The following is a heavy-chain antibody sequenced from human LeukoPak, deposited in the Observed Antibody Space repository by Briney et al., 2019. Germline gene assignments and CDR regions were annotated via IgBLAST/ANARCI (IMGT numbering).Heavy chain of an antibody. V-gene: IGHV3-11*01. CDR3: AKRDIVVVPAVTPDAFDI. D-gene: IGHD2-2*01. J-gene: IGHJ3*02. CDR2: ISSSGSAT. Sequence: GGSLRLSCAASGFTFSDYYMNWIRQAPGKGLEWVSYISSSGSATYYADSVKGRFTISRDNSKNTLYLQMNSLRAEDTAVYYCAKRDIVVVPAVTPDAFDIWGQGTMVTVSS. CDR1: GFTFSDYY.